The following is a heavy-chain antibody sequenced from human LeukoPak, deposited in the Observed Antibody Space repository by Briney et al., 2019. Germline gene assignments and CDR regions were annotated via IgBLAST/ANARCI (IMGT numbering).Heavy chain of an antibody. Sequence: ASVKVSCKASGGTFSSYAITWVRQAPGQGLEWMGGIIPIFGTANYAQKFQGRVTITTDESTSTAYMELSSLRSEDTAVYDCARGHSGSYQAVHAFDIWGQGTMVTVSS. CDR3: ARGHSGSYQAVHAFDI. J-gene: IGHJ3*02. CDR2: IIPIFGTA. D-gene: IGHD1-26*01. CDR1: GGTFSSYA. V-gene: IGHV1-69*05.